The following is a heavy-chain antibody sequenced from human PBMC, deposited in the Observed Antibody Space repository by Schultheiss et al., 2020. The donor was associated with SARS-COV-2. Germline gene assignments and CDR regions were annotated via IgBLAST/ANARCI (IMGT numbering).Heavy chain of an antibody. Sequence: SETLSLTCTVSGGSISSGSYYWSWIRQPAGKGLEWIGYIYYSGSTNYNPSLKSRVTISVDTSKNQFSLKLSSVTAADTAVYYCARAEKGTGLYYYGSGGSFDPWGQGTLVTVSS. CDR1: GGSISSGSYY. J-gene: IGHJ5*02. CDR2: IYYSGST. V-gene: IGHV4-61*10. D-gene: IGHD3-10*01. CDR3: ARAEKGTGLYYYGSGGSFDP.